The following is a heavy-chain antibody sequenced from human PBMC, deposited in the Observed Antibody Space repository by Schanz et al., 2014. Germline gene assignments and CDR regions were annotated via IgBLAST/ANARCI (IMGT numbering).Heavy chain of an antibody. D-gene: IGHD3-10*01. CDR1: GFIFRSFG. CDR3: AKYRGYYRVSGSYREREY. CDR2: IGVDGTTT. V-gene: IGHV3-NL1*01. J-gene: IGHJ4*02. Sequence: QGQLVESGGGVVQPGKSLRLSCATSGFIFRSFGIHWVRQAPGKGLEWVSVIGVDGTTTYYADSVKGRFTISRDNSKNTLYLQMNSLRPEDTAVYYCAKYRGYYRVSGSYREREYWGQGTLVTVSS.